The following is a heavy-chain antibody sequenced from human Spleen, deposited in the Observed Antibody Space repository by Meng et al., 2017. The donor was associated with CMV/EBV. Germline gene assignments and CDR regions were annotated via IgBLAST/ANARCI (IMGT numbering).Heavy chain of an antibody. CDR3: ARGGAAAGPRDFDY. Sequence: GSLRLSCAVYGGSFSGYYWSWIRQPPGKGLEWIGEINHSGSTNYNPSLKSRVTISVDTSKNQFSLKLSSVTAADMAVYYCARGGAAAGPRDFDYWGQGTLVTVSS. CDR2: INHSGST. D-gene: IGHD6-13*01. CDR1: GGSFSGYY. V-gene: IGHV4-34*01. J-gene: IGHJ4*02.